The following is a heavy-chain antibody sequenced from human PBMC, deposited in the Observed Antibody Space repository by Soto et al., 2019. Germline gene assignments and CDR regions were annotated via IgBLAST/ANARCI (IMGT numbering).Heavy chain of an antibody. Sequence: QVQLVQSGAEVKKPGSSVKVSCKASGGTFSSYAISWVRQAPGQGLEWMGGIIPIFGTANYAQKFQGRVTITADKSTSQAYMELSSLRSEDTAVYYCARGPGEQLISHDAFDIWGQGTMVTVSS. CDR2: IIPIFGTA. CDR1: GGTFSSYA. V-gene: IGHV1-69*06. CDR3: ARGPGEQLISHDAFDI. D-gene: IGHD6-6*01. J-gene: IGHJ3*02.